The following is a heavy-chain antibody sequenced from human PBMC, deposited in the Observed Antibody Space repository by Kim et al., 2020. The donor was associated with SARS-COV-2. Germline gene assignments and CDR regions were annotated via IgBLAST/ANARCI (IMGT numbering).Heavy chain of an antibody. V-gene: IGHV1-18*01. Sequence: ASVKVSCKASGYTFTSYGISWVRQAPGQGLEWMGWISAYNGNTNYAQKLQGRVTMTTDTSTSTAYMELRSLRSDDTAVYYCARDGVDLYYYDSSGNDYWGQGTLVTVSS. J-gene: IGHJ4*02. CDR3: ARDGVDLYYYDSSGNDY. D-gene: IGHD3-22*01. CDR1: GYTFTSYG. CDR2: ISAYNGNT.